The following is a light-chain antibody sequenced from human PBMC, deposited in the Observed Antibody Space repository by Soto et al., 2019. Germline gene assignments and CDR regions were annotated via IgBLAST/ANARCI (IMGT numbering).Light chain of an antibody. J-gene: IGKJ4*01. V-gene: IGKV3-15*01. CDR1: QSVSDD. CDR2: GAS. CDR3: QQYNSWPQT. Sequence: IVLTQSPAALSVSPGERVSLSCRASQSVSDDLAWYQQKPGKAPRLVIHGASTRATDFPARFSGSGYGTEFTLTISSLQSEDFGVYFCQQYNSWPQTFGGGTKVEIK.